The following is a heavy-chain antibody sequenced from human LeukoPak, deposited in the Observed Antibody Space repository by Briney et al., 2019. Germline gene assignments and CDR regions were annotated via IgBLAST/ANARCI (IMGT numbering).Heavy chain of an antibody. CDR3: AKRDEMRITMIVVVSFDY. CDR1: GFTFSSYW. V-gene: IGHV3-23*01. D-gene: IGHD3-22*01. CDR2: ISGSGGST. Sequence: GGSLRLSCAASGFTFSSYWMHWVRQAPGKGLEWVSAISGSGGSTYYADSVKGRFTISRDNSKNTLYLQMNSLRAEDTAVYYCAKRDEMRITMIVVVSFDYWGQGTLVTVSS. J-gene: IGHJ4*02.